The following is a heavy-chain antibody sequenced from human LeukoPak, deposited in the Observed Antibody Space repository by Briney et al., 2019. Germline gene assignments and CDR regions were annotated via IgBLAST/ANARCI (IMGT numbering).Heavy chain of an antibody. D-gene: IGHD1-26*01. CDR3: ARDRGWEPRNWFDP. Sequence: ASVKVSCKASGYTFTSYAMHWVRQAPGQRLEWMGWINAGNGNTKYSQKFQGRVTITRDTSASTAYMELSSLRSEDTAVYYCARDRGWEPRNWFDPWGQGTLATVSS. CDR1: GYTFTSYA. CDR2: INAGNGNT. J-gene: IGHJ5*02. V-gene: IGHV1-3*01.